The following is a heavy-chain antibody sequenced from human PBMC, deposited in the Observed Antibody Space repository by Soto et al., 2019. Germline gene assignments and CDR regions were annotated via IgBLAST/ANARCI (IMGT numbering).Heavy chain of an antibody. CDR1: GGSISSYY. CDR3: AREGERITIFGVVPNGMDV. Sequence: SETLSLTCTVSGGSISSYYWSWIRQPPGKGLEWIGYIYYSGSTNYNPSLKSRVTISVDTSKNQFSLKLSSVTAADTAVYYCAREGERITIFGVVPNGMDVWGQGTTVTVSS. D-gene: IGHD3-3*01. CDR2: IYYSGST. V-gene: IGHV4-59*01. J-gene: IGHJ6*02.